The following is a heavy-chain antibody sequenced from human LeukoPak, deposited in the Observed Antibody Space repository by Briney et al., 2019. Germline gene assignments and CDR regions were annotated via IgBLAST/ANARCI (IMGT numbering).Heavy chain of an antibody. Sequence: SETLSLTCTVSGGPISSYYWSWIRQPPGKGLEWIGYIYYSGSTNYNPSLKSRVTISVATSKTQFSLKLSSVTAADTAVYYCASSSNDYYNYGMDVWGQGTTVTVSS. V-gene: IGHV4-59*01. CDR3: ASSSNDYYNYGMDV. CDR1: GGPISSYY. CDR2: IYYSGST. J-gene: IGHJ6*02.